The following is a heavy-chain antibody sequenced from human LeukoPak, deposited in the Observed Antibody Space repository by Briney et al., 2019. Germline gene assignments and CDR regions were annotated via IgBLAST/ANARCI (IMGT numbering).Heavy chain of an antibody. V-gene: IGHV4-39*07. CDR1: GDSISSSSYY. Sequence: SETLSLTCTVSGDSISSSSYYWGWIRQPPGKGLEWVGRIFYSGITYYTPSLKSRVTMSVDTSKNQFSLKLSSVTAADTAVYYCARKYIVGAYVVPADWYFDLWGRGTLVTVSS. J-gene: IGHJ2*01. CDR2: IFYSGIT. D-gene: IGHD1-26*01. CDR3: ARKYIVGAYVVPADWYFDL.